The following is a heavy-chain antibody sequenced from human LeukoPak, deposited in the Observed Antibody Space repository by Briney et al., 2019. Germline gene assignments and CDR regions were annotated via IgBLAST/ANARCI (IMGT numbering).Heavy chain of an antibody. J-gene: IGHJ5*02. CDR2: ISHDGTKI. CDR3: ARGDLIQLWSPSFDP. CDR1: GLSFSDYP. Sequence: PGGSLRLSCAASGLSFSDYPFHWVRQSPGKGLERMAVISHDGTKIYYAGSAKGRFTISRDNSNNTLFLQMNSLKTEDTAVYYCARGDLIQLWSPSFDPWGQGTLVTVSS. D-gene: IGHD5-18*01. V-gene: IGHV3-30*04.